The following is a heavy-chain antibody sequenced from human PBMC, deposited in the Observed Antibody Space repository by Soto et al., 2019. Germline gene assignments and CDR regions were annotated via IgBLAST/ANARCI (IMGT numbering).Heavy chain of an antibody. CDR1: GFTFSSYA. V-gene: IGHV3-30*07. CDR2: IWYDGSNK. Sequence: WGSLRLSCSASGFTFSSYAMHWVRQAPGKGLDWVAVIWYDGSNKDYADSVKGRFTISRDNSKNTLFLQMNNLRVDDTAVYYCASSINWGQGTLVTVSS. J-gene: IGHJ1*01. CDR3: ASSIN.